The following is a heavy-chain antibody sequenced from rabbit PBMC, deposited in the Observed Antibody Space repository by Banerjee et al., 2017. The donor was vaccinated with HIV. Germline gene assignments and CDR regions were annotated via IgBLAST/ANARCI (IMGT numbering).Heavy chain of an antibody. CDR2: IYAGSSGST. V-gene: IGHV1S40*01. J-gene: IGHJ6*01. Sequence: QSLEESGGDLVKPGASLTLTCTASGFSFSSSDYMCWVRQAPGKGLEWIACIYAGSSGSTYYARWAKGRFTISKTSSTTVTLQMTSLTVADTATYFCARDTGTSFSSYGMDLWGPGTLVTVS. CDR1: GFSFSSSDY. D-gene: IGHD7-1*01. CDR3: ARDTGTSFSSYGMDL.